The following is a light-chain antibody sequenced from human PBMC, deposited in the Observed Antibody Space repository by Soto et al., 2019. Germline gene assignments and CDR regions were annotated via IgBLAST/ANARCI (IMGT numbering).Light chain of an antibody. CDR2: GAS. Sequence: EIALTQSPGTLSLSPGGRATLSCRASQSVSSSYLAWYQQKPGQAPRLLIYGASSRATGIPDRFSGSGSGTDFTLTISRLEPEDFAVYYCHQYDSWTFGQGTKVDIK. CDR1: QSVSSSY. V-gene: IGKV3-20*01. J-gene: IGKJ1*01. CDR3: HQYDSWT.